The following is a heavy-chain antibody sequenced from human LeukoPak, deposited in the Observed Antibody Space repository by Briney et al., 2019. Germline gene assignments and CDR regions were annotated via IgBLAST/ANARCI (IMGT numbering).Heavy chain of an antibody. V-gene: IGHV1-8*01. CDR3: ARAGGYGDYGAASY. Sequence: PSVEVSCKASGYTFTSYDINWVRQATGKGLEWMGWMNPNSGNTGYAQKFQGRVTMTRNTSISTAYMELSSLRSEDTDVCYCARAGGYGDYGAASYWGQGTLVTVSS. J-gene: IGHJ4*02. D-gene: IGHD4-17*01. CDR1: GYTFTSYD. CDR2: MNPNSGNT.